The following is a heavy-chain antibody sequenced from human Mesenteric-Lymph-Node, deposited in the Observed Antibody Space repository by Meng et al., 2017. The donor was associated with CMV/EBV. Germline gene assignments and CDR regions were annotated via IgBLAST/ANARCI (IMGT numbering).Heavy chain of an antibody. Sequence: SGGSISSSNWWSGVRQPPGKGLEWIGEIYHSGSTNYNPSLKSRVAISVDKSKNQFSLKLTSVTAADTAVYYCARSPSSGWYMGSVDYWGQGTLVTVSS. J-gene: IGHJ4*02. CDR3: ARSPSSGWYMGSVDY. CDR1: GGSISSSNW. V-gene: IGHV4-4*02. CDR2: IYHSGST. D-gene: IGHD6-19*01.